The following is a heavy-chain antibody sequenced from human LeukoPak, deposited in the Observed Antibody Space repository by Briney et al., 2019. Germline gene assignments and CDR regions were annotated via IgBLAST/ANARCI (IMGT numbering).Heavy chain of an antibody. CDR1: GFTFSSYA. D-gene: IGHD4-17*01. CDR3: AKDRGVTTVTTVDY. Sequence: GGSLRLSCAASGFTFSSYAMTWVRQAPGKGLEWVSVISGSGGSTYYAGSVKGRFTISRDNSKNTLYLQMNSLRAEDTAVYYCAKDRGVTTVTTVDYWGQGTLVTVSS. CDR2: ISGSGGST. V-gene: IGHV3-23*01. J-gene: IGHJ4*02.